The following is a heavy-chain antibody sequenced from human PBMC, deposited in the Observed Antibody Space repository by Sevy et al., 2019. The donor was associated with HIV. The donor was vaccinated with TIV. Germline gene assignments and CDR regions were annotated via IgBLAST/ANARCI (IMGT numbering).Heavy chain of an antibody. J-gene: IGHJ6*02. CDR2: LSSTTSSI. V-gene: IGHV3-48*02. CDR1: GFSFSGYN. D-gene: IGHD1-7*01. CDR3: ARDSSWNYDSYFYGTDV. Sequence: GGSLRLSCTASGFSFSGYNMNWVRQAPGKGLEWVSYLSSTTSSIQYADSVKGRFTISRDNAKNSLFLQMNSLRDEDTAVYYCARDSSWNYDSYFYGTDVWGQGTTVTVSS.